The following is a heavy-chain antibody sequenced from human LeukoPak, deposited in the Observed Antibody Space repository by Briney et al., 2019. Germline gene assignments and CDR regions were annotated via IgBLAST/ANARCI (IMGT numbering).Heavy chain of an antibody. V-gene: IGHV3-9*01. CDR3: AKDSLYDSSGYYYESDY. J-gene: IGHJ4*02. Sequence: PGGSLRLSCAASGFTLDDYAMHWVRHAPGKGLEWVSGISWNSGSIGYADSVKGRFTISRDNAKNSLYLQMNSLRAEDTALYYCAKDSLYDSSGYYYESDYWGQGTLVTVSS. CDR2: ISWNSGSI. D-gene: IGHD3-22*01. CDR1: GFTLDDYA.